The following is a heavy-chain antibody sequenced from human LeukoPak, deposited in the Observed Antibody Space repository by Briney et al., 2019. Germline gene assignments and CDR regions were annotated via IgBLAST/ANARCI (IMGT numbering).Heavy chain of an antibody. J-gene: IGHJ6*03. CDR3: ARHQWHYYYYMGV. V-gene: IGHV4-39*01. Sequence: SEALSLTCTVSGGSISSSSYYWGWIRQPPGKGLEWIGSIYYSGDTYYNPSLKSRRVTISVDTSKNQFSLRLSSVTAADTAVYYCARHQWHYYYYMGVWGKGSTVTVSS. CDR1: GGSISSSSYY. D-gene: IGHD6-19*01. CDR2: IYYSGDT.